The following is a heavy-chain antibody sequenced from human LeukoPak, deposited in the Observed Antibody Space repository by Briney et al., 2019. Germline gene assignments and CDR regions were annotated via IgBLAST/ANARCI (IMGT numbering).Heavy chain of an antibody. J-gene: IGHJ3*02. CDR1: GFTFSSYA. CDR2: ISYDGSNK. V-gene: IGHV3-30-3*01. CDR3: ARPYDVFDI. Sequence: GGSLRLSCAASGFTFSSYAMHWVRQAPGKGLEWVAVISYDGSNKYYADSVKGRFTISRDNSKNTLYLQMNSLRAEDTAVYYCARPYDVFDIWGKGKMVTVS.